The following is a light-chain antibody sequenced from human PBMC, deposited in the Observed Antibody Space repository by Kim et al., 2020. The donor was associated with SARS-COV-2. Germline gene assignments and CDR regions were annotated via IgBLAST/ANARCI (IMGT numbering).Light chain of an antibody. CDR2: WSS. CDR1: QSVFLHSPNSKNY. J-gene: IGKJ2*01. V-gene: IGKV4-1*01. Sequence: DIVMTQSPDSLAVSLGERATINCKSSQSVFLHSPNSKNYLGWYQQKSGQPPKLLIYWSSTRESGVPDRFSGSGSGTDFTLTISSLQAEDVAVYYCHQYYSAPFTFGQGTKLEI. CDR3: HQYYSAPFT.